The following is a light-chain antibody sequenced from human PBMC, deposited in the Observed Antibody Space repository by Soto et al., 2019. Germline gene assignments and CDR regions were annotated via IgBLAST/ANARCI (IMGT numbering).Light chain of an antibody. CDR1: QSVDNRY. J-gene: IGKJ2*01. CDR2: GIS. V-gene: IGKV3-20*01. CDR3: QQYSTLPHT. Sequence: SVLTQSPGTLSLSPGERATLSCRASQSVDNRYFAWYQQKPGQAPRLLIYGISNKATGIPDRFSGSGSGRDFTLTISRLEPEDFVVYYCQQYSTLPHTFGQGTKLEVK.